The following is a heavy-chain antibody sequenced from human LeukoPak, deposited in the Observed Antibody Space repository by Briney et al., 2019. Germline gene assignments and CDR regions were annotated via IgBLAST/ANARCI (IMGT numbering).Heavy chain of an antibody. CDR2: MNPNSGVT. V-gene: IGHV1-2*02. D-gene: IGHD6-19*01. J-gene: IGHJ3*02. CDR1: GYIFTDYY. CDR3: ARDLRLAVSGTSGFDI. Sequence: GASVKVSCKASGYIFTDYYMHWVRQAPGQGLEWMGWMNPNSGVTNYAQKFRVRVTMTGDTSISTAYMELSRLRSDDTAVYYCARDLRLAVSGTSGFDIWGQGTVVTVSS.